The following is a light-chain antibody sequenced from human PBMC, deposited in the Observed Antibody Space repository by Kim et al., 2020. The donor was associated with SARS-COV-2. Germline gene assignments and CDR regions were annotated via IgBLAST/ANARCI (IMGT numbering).Light chain of an antibody. V-gene: IGLV2-14*03. J-gene: IGLJ3*02. CDR3: SSYTSGSTL. Sequence: PGRAPKLMIYDVSKRPSGLSNRFSASKSDNTASLTISGLQAEDEADYYCSSYTSGSTLFGGGTKVTVL. CDR2: DVS.